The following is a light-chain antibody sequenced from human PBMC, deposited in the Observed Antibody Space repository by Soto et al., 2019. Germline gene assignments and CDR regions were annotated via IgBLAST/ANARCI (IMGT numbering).Light chain of an antibody. V-gene: IGKV1-5*03. J-gene: IGKJ1*01. CDR2: TAS. Sequence: DIQMTQSPSTLSASLGDRVTITCRASQSISTWLAWYQQKPGKAPKLLIYTASNLEGGVPSRFSGSGSGTEFTLTISSLQPDDFATYYCQQYNSAWTFGQGTKVDIK. CDR1: QSISTW. CDR3: QQYNSAWT.